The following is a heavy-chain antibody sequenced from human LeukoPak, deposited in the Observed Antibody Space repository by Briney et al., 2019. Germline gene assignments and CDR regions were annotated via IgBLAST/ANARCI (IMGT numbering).Heavy chain of an antibody. Sequence: GGSLRLSCAASGFTFSAYWMNWVRQAPGKGLEWISYISRSGDTLYYADSVEGRFTISRDNAKNSVYLQMSSLRAEDTAVYYCAREVIIFPDYYYYGLDVWGQGTTVTVSS. J-gene: IGHJ6*02. CDR1: GFTFSAYW. CDR2: ISRSGDTL. V-gene: IGHV3-11*01. CDR3: AREVIIFPDYYYYGLDV. D-gene: IGHD3-9*01.